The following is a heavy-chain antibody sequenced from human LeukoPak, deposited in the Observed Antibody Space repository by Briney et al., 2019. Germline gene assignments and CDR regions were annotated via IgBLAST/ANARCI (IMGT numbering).Heavy chain of an antibody. Sequence: GGSLRLSCAASGFTFSSYWMYWVRQAPGKGLVWVSRINSDGSSTSYADSVKGRFTISRDNAKNTLYLQMNSLRAEDTAVYYCARVDSRYSYAKFDNWGQGTLVTVSS. D-gene: IGHD5-18*01. CDR1: GFTFSSYW. V-gene: IGHV3-74*01. J-gene: IGHJ5*02. CDR2: INSDGSST. CDR3: ARVDSRYSYAKFDN.